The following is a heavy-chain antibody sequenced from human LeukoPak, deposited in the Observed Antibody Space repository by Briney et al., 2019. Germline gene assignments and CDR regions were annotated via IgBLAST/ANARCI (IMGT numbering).Heavy chain of an antibody. D-gene: IGHD3-22*01. CDR1: GFIFSDYY. V-gene: IGHV3-11*04. CDR3: ARRLHDSSGYPSYYMDV. CDR2: ISSSADVK. J-gene: IGHJ6*03. Sequence: GGSLRLSCEASGFIFSDYYMTWIRQAPGEGLQWVAYISSSADVKYFADFVKDRFAISRDNAKNSLFLQMNSLQGEDTGVYYCARRLHDSSGYPSYYMDVWGKGTTVTVSS.